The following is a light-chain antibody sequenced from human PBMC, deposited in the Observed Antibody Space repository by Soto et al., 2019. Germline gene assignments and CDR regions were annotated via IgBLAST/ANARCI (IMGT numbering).Light chain of an antibody. J-gene: IGKJ1*01. CDR1: QRMSAW. V-gene: IGKV1-5*01. CDR2: DAS. CDR3: KRYDTFPWT. Sequence: DIQMTQSPTTLSASVGDRVIITCRASQRMSAWLAWYQQKPGKAPTLLIYDASSLENGVPSRFSGSGSGTEFSFTFSSLQPDNFANYYGKRYDTFPWTFGRGTKVDIK.